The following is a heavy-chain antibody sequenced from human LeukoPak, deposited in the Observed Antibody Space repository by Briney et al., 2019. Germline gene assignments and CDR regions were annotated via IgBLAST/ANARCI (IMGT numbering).Heavy chain of an antibody. V-gene: IGHV3-15*01. J-gene: IGHJ4*02. D-gene: IGHD2-2*01. CDR1: GFTFSNAW. CDR2: IKSKTDGGTT. CDR3: TTSLVVPAGDDY. Sequence: GGSLRLSCAASGFTFSNAWMSWVRQVPGRGLEWVGRIKSKTDGGTTDYAAPVKGRFTISRDESKNTLYLQMNSLKTEDTAAYYCTTSLVVPAGDDYWGQGTLVTVSS.